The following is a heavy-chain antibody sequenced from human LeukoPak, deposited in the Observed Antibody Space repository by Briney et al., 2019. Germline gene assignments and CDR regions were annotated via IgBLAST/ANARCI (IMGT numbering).Heavy chain of an antibody. CDR1: GFTFSVYS. J-gene: IGHJ4*02. CDR2: ISSSSSYI. V-gene: IGHV3-21*01. Sequence: GGSLRLSCAASGFTFSVYSMNWVRQAPGKGLEWVSSISSSSSYIYYADSWKGRFTISRDNSKSSLYMEMYSLRAEDTAVYYCARVTPRQLRFLEWPLDYWGEGTLVTVSS. CDR3: ARVTPRQLRFLEWPLDY. D-gene: IGHD3-3*01.